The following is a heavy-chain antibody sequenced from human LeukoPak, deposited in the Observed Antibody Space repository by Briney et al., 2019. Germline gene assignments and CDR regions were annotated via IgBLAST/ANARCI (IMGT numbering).Heavy chain of an antibody. V-gene: IGHV4-34*01. D-gene: IGHD6-6*01. CDR2: INHSGST. J-gene: IGHJ5*02. Sequence: PSETLSLTCAVYGGSFSGYYWSWIRQPPGKGLEWIGEINHSGSTNYNPSLKSRVTISEDTSKNQFSLKLSSVTAADTAVYYCAREAARGVSPWGQGTLVTVSS. CDR1: GGSFSGYY. CDR3: AREAARGVSP.